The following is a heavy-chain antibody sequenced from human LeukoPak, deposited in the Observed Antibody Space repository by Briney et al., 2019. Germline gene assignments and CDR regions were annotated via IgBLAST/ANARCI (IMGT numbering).Heavy chain of an antibody. CDR1: GGSFSGYY. CDR2: INHSGST. Sequence: PSETLSLTCAVYGGSFSGYYWSWIRQPPGKGLGWIGEINHSGSTNYNPSLKSRVTISVDTSKNQFSLKLSSVTAADTAVYYCARTGTDYGTNWFDPWGQGTLVTVSS. V-gene: IGHV4-34*01. CDR3: ARTGTDYGTNWFDP. J-gene: IGHJ5*02. D-gene: IGHD4-17*01.